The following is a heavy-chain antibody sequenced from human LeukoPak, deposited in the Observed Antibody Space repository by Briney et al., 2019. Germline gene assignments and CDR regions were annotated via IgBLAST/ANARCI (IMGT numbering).Heavy chain of an antibody. CDR1: GFSLSTSGVG. CDR2: IYWNDDK. Sequence: SGPTLVKPTQTLTLTCTFSGFSLSTSGVGVGWIRQPPGKALEWLALIYWNDDKRYSPSLKSRLTITKDTSKNQVVLTMTNMDPVDTATYYCAHAIPDIVVVPAAYYFDYWGQGTLGTVSS. V-gene: IGHV2-5*01. J-gene: IGHJ4*02. CDR3: AHAIPDIVVVPAAYYFDY. D-gene: IGHD2-2*01.